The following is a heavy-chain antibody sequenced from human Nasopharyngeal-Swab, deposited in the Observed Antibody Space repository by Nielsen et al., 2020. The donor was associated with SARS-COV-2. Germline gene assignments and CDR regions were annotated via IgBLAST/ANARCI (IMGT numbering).Heavy chain of an antibody. J-gene: IGHJ4*02. D-gene: IGHD1-26*01. Sequence: GESLKISCAASGFTFSSYGMHWVRQAPGKGLEWVAVISYDGSNKYYADSVKGRFTISRDNSKNTLYLQMNSLRAEDTAVYYCAREWVGATPYFDYWGPGTLVTVSS. CDR1: GFTFSSYG. V-gene: IGHV3-30*03. CDR3: AREWVGATPYFDY. CDR2: ISYDGSNK.